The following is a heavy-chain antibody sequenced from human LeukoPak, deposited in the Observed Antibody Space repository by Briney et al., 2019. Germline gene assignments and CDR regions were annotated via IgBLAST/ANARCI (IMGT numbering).Heavy chain of an antibody. Sequence: SETLSLTCAVYGGSFSGYYWSWIRQPPGKGLEWIGEINHSGSTNYNPSLKSRVTISVDTSKNQFSLKLSSVTAADTAVYYCARDEHGSGSYSKLGGWFDPWGQGTLVTVSS. D-gene: IGHD3-10*01. CDR3: ARDEHGSGSYSKLGGWFDP. V-gene: IGHV4-34*01. CDR2: INHSGST. J-gene: IGHJ5*02. CDR1: GGSFSGYY.